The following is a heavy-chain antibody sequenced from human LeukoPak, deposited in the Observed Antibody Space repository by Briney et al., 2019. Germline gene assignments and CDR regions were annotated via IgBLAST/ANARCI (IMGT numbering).Heavy chain of an antibody. Sequence: GASVKVSCKASGYTFTGYYMHWVRQAPGQGLEWMGRIIPILGIANYAQKFQGRVTITADKSTSTAYMELSSLRSEDTAVYYCSTEPGYSSDTAVDYWGQGTLVTFSS. CDR2: IIPILGIA. CDR3: STEPGYSSDTAVDY. CDR1: GYTFTGYY. D-gene: IGHD6-19*01. V-gene: IGHV1-69*02. J-gene: IGHJ4*02.